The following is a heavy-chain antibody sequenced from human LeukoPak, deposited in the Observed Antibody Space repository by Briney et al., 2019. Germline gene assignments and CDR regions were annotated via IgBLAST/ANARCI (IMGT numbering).Heavy chain of an antibody. D-gene: IGHD5-24*01. CDR3: AKDGGYNLPTASGMDV. CDR2: ISYDGSNK. J-gene: IGHJ6*02. CDR1: GFTFSSYG. Sequence: GGSLRLSCAASGFTFSSYGMHWVRQAPGKGLESVAVISYDGSNKYYADSVKGRFTISRDNSKNTLYLQMNSLRAEDTAVYYCAKDGGYNLPTASGMDVWGQGTTVTVSS. V-gene: IGHV3-30*18.